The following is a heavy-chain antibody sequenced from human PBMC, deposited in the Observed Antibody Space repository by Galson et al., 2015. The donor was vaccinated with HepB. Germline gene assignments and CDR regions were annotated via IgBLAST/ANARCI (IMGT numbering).Heavy chain of an antibody. Sequence: SLRLSCAGSEFSMSDAWMSWVRQAPGRGLEWIGRITRKSEGGTTEYGAPLKGRVSISRDESQNTLYLLMNGLETEDTAIYHCATGGHYFGAWGQGTLVTVSS. CDR2: ITRKSEGGTT. V-gene: IGHV3-15*01. J-gene: IGHJ4*02. D-gene: IGHD3-10*01. CDR3: ATGGHYFGA. CDR1: EFSMSDAW.